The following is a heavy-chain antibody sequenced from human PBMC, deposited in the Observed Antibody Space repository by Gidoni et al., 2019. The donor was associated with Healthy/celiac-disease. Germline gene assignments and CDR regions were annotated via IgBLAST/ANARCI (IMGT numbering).Heavy chain of an antibody. CDR3: AKDISGSYDRAFDI. V-gene: IGHV3-9*01. J-gene: IGHJ3*02. Sequence: EVQLVESGGGLVQPGRSLRLSCAASGFTFDDYAMHWVRQAPGKGLEWVSGISWNSGSIGYADSVKGRFTISRDNAKNSLYLQMNSLRAEDTALYYCAKDISGSYDRAFDIWGQGTMVTVSS. D-gene: IGHD1-26*01. CDR1: GFTFDDYA. CDR2: ISWNSGSI.